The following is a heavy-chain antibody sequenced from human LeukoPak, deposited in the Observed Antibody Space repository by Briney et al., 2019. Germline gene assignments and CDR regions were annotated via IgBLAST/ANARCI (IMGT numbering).Heavy chain of an antibody. D-gene: IGHD6-13*01. CDR1: GFTVSSNY. CDR3: ARDPTGIAAAGVY. V-gene: IGHV3-66*01. Sequence: GGSLRLSCAASGFTVSSNYMSWVRQAPGKGLEWVSVIYSGGSTYYADSVKGRFTISRDNSKNTLYLQMNSLRAEDTAVHYCARDPTGIAAAGVYWGQGTLVTVSS. CDR2: IYSGGST. J-gene: IGHJ4*02.